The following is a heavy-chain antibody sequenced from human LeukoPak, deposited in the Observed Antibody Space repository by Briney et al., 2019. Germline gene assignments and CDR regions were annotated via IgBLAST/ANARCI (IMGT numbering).Heavy chain of an antibody. D-gene: IGHD3-3*01. CDR2: INSDGSST. J-gene: IGHJ4*02. Sequence: GGSLRLSCAASGFTFSSYWMHWVRQAPGKGLVWVSRINSDGSSTSYADSVKGRFTISRGNAKNTLYLQMNSLRAEDTAVYYCARGQYEKAYYDFWSGYYTVFDYWGQGTLVTVSS. CDR1: GFTFSSYW. CDR3: ARGQYEKAYYDFWSGYYTVFDY. V-gene: IGHV3-74*01.